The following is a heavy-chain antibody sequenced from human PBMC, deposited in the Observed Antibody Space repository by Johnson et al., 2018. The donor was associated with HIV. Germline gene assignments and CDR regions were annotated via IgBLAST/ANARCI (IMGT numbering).Heavy chain of an antibody. D-gene: IGHD2-21*02. J-gene: IGHJ3*02. CDR2: ISYDGSDK. CDR1: GFTFSSYA. Sequence: QVQLVESGGGVVQPGRSLRLSCAASGFTFSSYAMHWVRQAPGKGLEWVAAISYDGSDKYSADSVKGRFTISRDSSKNTLYLQMNSLRAEDTAGYYCARPGGDPLTDDAFDIWGQGTMVTVSS. CDR3: ARPGGDPLTDDAFDI. V-gene: IGHV3-30*04.